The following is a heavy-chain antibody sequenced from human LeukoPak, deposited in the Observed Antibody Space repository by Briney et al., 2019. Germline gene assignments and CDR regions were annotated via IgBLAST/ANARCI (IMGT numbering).Heavy chain of an antibody. D-gene: IGHD6-13*01. CDR3: ARHGAAAVLLFDY. CDR2: IIPIFGTA. CDR1: GGTFSSYA. V-gene: IGHV1-69*13. J-gene: IGHJ4*02. Sequence: GASVKVSCKASGGTFSSYAISWVRQAPGQGLEWMGWIIPIFGTANYAQKFQGRVTITADESTSTAYMEMSSLRSEDAAVYYCARHGAAAVLLFDYWGQGTLVTVSS.